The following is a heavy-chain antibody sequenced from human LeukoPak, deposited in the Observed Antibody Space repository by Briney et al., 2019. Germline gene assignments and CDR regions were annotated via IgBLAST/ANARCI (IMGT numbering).Heavy chain of an antibody. J-gene: IGHJ4*02. CDR2: INHSGST. D-gene: IGHD3-22*01. CDR3: ARGEGHYYDSSGYYRASYYFDY. V-gene: IGHV4-34*01. CDR1: GGSFSGYY. Sequence: PSETLSLTCAVYGGSFSGYYWSWIRQPPGKGLEWIGEINHSGSTDYNPSLKSRVTIPVDTSKNQFSLKLSSVTAADTAVYYCARGEGHYYDSSGYYRASYYFDYWGQGTLVTVSS.